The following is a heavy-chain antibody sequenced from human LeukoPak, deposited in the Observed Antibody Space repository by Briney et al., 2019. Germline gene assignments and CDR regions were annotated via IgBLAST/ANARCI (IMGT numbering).Heavy chain of an antibody. J-gene: IGHJ4*02. CDR3: AKEISRIAVAQRGY. CDR2: IRYDGSNT. CDR1: GFIFSSYG. D-gene: IGHD6-19*01. Sequence: GGSLRLSCAASGFIFSSYGMHWVRQAPGKGLEWVAFIRYDGSNTYYADSVKGRFTISRDNSKNTLYLQMNSLRVEDTAVYYCAKEISRIAVAQRGYWGQGTLVTVSS. V-gene: IGHV3-30*02.